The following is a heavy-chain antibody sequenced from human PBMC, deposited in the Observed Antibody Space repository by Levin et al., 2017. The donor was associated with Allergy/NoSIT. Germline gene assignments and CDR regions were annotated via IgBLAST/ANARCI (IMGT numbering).Heavy chain of an antibody. Sequence: GESLKISCAASGFTFSDHYMDWVRQAPGKGLEWVGRSRNKANNYTTGYAASVKGRFTISRDDSKNSLYLQMSSLKTEDTAVYYCVRDQGRVGDNWGQGTLVAVSS. CDR2: SRNKANNYTT. D-gene: IGHD2-21*01. CDR3: VRDQGRVGDN. J-gene: IGHJ4*02. CDR1: GFTFSDHY. V-gene: IGHV3-72*01.